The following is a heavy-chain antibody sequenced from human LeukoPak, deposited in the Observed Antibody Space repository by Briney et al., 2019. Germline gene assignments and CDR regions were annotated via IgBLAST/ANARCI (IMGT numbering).Heavy chain of an antibody. CDR2: ISPGGGPT. V-gene: IGHV3-23*01. J-gene: IGHJ3*02. Sequence: GGSLRLSCAGSGFPFSSHGMNWVRQAPGKGLEWVSGISPGGGPTYYADSVKGRFTISRDDSKNTLYLQMKDLRAEDTAVYYCAEGNYGAFDIWGQGTMVTVSS. D-gene: IGHD1-7*01. CDR3: AEGNYGAFDI. CDR1: GFPFSSHG.